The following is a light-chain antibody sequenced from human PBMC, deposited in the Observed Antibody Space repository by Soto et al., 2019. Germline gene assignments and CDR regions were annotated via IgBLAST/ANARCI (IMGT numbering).Light chain of an antibody. V-gene: IGLV2-14*02. CDR1: NSDVGSYNL. Sequence: QSALTQPASVSGSPGQSITISCTGTNSDVGSYNLVSWYQHHPGKAPKLMIYEVSNRPSGVSNRFSGSKSGNTASLTISGLQAEDEADYYCSSYTSSSTVVFGGGNKVTVL. CDR3: SSYTSSSTVV. CDR2: EVS. J-gene: IGLJ2*01.